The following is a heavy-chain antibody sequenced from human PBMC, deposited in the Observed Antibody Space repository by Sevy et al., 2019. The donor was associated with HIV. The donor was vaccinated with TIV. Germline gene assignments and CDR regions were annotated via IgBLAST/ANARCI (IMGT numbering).Heavy chain of an antibody. Sequence: GGSLRLSCAGSGFIFSGYWMHCVRQAPGKGLEWVANINEDGTTKYYLDSVKGRFTISRDNAKNSVFLQMNSLRVDDTAVYYCARAIGAATSYWGQGTLVTVSS. D-gene: IGHD2-15*01. CDR1: GFIFSGYW. CDR2: INEDGTTK. CDR3: ARAIGAATSY. V-gene: IGHV3-7*03. J-gene: IGHJ4*02.